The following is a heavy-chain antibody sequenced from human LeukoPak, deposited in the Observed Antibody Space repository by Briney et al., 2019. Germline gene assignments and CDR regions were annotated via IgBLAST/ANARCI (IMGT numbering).Heavy chain of an antibody. CDR2: ISGSGGST. J-gene: IGHJ4*02. V-gene: IGHV3-23*01. Sequence: GGSLRLSCAASGFTFSSYSMNWVRQAPGKGLEWVSAISGSGGSTYYADSVKGRFTISRDNSKNTLYLQMNSLRAEDTAVYYCAKMVVGVTKVFDYWGQGTLVTVSS. CDR1: GFTFSSYS. D-gene: IGHD1-26*01. CDR3: AKMVVGVTKVFDY.